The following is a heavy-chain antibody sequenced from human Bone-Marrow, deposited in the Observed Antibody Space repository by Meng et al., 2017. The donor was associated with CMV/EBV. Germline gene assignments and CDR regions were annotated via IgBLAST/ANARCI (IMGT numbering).Heavy chain of an antibody. CDR3: ARDVRSGYDFWSGYEWGDYYYGMDV. CDR2: ISMSGNYI. Sequence: GGSLRLSCAASGFTFSSYGMNWVRQAPGKGLEWLSSISMSGNYIYYADSVKGRFTISKDSGKNSLFLQMDSLRVDDTAVYYCARDVRSGYDFWSGYEWGDYYYGMDVWGQGTTVTVSS. CDR1: GFTFSSYG. V-gene: IGHV3-21*01. D-gene: IGHD3-3*01. J-gene: IGHJ6*01.